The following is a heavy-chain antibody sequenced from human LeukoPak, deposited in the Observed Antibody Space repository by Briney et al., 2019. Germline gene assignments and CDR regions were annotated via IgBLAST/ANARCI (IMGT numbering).Heavy chain of an antibody. CDR2: TYYRSRWHF. CDR1: GDRVSTNSGA. V-gene: IGHV6-1*01. D-gene: IGHD3-10*01. J-gene: IGHJ4*02. CDR3: ARFEGGAPDY. Sequence: SQTFSLTCAISGDRVSTNSGAWNWIRQSPSRGLEWLGRTYYRSRWHFDYTASVNSRISINPDTSKNEFSLELKSVTADDTAVYYCARFEGGAPDYWGQGTLVTVSS.